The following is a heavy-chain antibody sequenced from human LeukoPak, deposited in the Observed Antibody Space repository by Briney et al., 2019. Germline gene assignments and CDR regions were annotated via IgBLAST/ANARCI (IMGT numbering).Heavy chain of an antibody. CDR3: TTDPYYYDSSGTFSYYGMDV. CDR2: ISTSSSYI. CDR1: GFVFSSYS. D-gene: IGHD3-22*01. Sequence: GGSLRLSCAASGFVFSSYSMNWVRQAPGKGLEWVSSISTSSSYIYFADSVKGRFTISRDNAKNSLYLQMNSLKTEDTAVYYCTTDPYYYDSSGTFSYYGMDVWGQGTTVTVSS. V-gene: IGHV3-21*03. J-gene: IGHJ6*02.